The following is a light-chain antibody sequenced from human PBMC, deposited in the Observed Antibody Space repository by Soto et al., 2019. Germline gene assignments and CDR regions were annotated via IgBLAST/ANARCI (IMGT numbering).Light chain of an antibody. Sequence: AIQMTQSPSSLSASVGDRVTITCRASPGIRNDLGWYQQKPGKAPKLLIYATSTLQSGVPSRFSGSGSGTDFTLTISSLQLEDFATYYCVQDYSYPFTFGPGTKVDIK. V-gene: IGKV1-6*01. CDR2: ATS. J-gene: IGKJ3*01. CDR1: PGIRND. CDR3: VQDYSYPFT.